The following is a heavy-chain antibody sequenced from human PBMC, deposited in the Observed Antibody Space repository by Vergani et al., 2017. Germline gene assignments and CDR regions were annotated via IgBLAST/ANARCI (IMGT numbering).Heavy chain of an antibody. CDR1: GFTFSSYW. D-gene: IGHD2-2*01. CDR2: IKQDGSEK. Sequence: EVQLVESGGGLVQPGGSLRLSCAASGFTFSSYWMSWVRQAPGKGLEWVANIKQDGSEKYYVDSVKGRFTISRDNAKNSLYLQMNSLRAEDTAVYYCAGVDCSSTCCPSSYCPVHFDYWGQGTLVTVSS. V-gene: IGHV3-7*03. CDR3: AGVDCSSTCCPSSYCPVHFDY. J-gene: IGHJ4*02.